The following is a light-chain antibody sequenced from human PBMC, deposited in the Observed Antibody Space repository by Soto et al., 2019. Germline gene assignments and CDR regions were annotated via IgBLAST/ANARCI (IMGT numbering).Light chain of an antibody. J-gene: IGKJ1*01. Sequence: DIQMTQSPSTLSASVRARVTITCWASQSIGSWLAWHQQKPGKAPKLLIYDGTYLESGVPSRFSGSGSGTEFTLTIISLQPDDSATYYCQPYESHSETLGQGTKVDIK. V-gene: IGKV1-5*01. CDR3: QPYESHSET. CDR1: QSIGSW. CDR2: DGT.